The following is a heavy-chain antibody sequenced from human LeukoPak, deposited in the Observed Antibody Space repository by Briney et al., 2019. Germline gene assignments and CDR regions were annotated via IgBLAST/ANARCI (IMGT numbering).Heavy chain of an antibody. J-gene: IGHJ4*02. CDR3: ARAYNWRYYDY. CDR2: ISSSGSTI. CDR1: GFTFSSYE. V-gene: IGHV3-48*03. Sequence: PGGSLRLSCADSGFTFSSYEMNWVRQAPGKGLEWVSYISSSGSTIYYADSVKGRFTISRDNAKNSLYLQMNSLRAEDTAVYYCARAYNWRYYDYWGQGTLVTVSS. D-gene: IGHD1-20*01.